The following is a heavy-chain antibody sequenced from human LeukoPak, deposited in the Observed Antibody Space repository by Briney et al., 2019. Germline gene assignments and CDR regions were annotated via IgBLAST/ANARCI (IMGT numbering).Heavy chain of an antibody. Sequence: GGSLRLSCAASGFTFSSYWMHWVRQAPGKGLVWVSRINSDGINTSYADSVKGRFTISRDNAKNTLYLQMNSLRAEDTAVYYCAREYSSSWYPLIDYWGQGTLVTVSS. V-gene: IGHV3-74*01. CDR1: GFTFSSYW. CDR3: AREYSSSWYPLIDY. D-gene: IGHD6-13*01. J-gene: IGHJ4*02. CDR2: INSDGINT.